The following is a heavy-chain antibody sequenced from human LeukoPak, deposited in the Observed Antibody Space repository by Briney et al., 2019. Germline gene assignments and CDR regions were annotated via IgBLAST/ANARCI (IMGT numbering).Heavy chain of an antibody. J-gene: IGHJ4*02. Sequence: GGSLRLSCAASGFAFSTYSMNWVRQAPGKGLEWVSYISSSSSTKYYADSVKGRFTISRDNAKNSLYLQMNSLRAEDTAVYYCARGPIVVVPSPVDYWGQGTLVTVSS. CDR3: ARGPIVVVPSPVDY. CDR1: GFAFSTYS. CDR2: ISSSSSTK. V-gene: IGHV3-48*04. D-gene: IGHD2-2*01.